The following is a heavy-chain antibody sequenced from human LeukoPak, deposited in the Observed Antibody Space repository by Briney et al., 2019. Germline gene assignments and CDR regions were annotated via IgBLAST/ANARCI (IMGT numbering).Heavy chain of an antibody. D-gene: IGHD2-2*01. J-gene: IGHJ4*02. CDR3: ARGGGYCSSTSCSIYYFDY. CDR1: GGSISSSSYY. Sequence: PSETLSLTCTVSGGSISSSSYYWGWIRQPPGKGLEWIGSIYYSGSTYYNPSLKSRVTISVDTSKNQFSLKLSSVTAADTAVYYCARGGGYCSSTSCSIYYFDYWGQGTLVTVSS. V-gene: IGHV4-39*01. CDR2: IYYSGST.